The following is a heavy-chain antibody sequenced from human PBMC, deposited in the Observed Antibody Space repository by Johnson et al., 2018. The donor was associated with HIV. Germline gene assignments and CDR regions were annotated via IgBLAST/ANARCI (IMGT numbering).Heavy chain of an antibody. CDR3: ARERVGGWEDAFDI. D-gene: IGHD6-19*01. CDR2: IWYDGSNK. Sequence: QVQLVESGGGVVQPGRSLRLSCAASGFTFSSYGMHWVRQAPGKWLEWVAVIWYDGSNKYYADYVKGRFTISRENSKNTLYLQVESLRVEDTDVYYCARERVGGWEDAFDIWGQGTMVSGSS. CDR1: GFTFSSYG. V-gene: IGHV3-33*01. J-gene: IGHJ3*02.